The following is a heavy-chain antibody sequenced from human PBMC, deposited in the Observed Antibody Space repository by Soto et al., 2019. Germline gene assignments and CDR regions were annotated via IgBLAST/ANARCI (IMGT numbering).Heavy chain of an antibody. Sequence: SETLSLTCAVYGGSFSGYYWSWIRQPPGKGLEWIGEINHSGSTNYNPSLKSRVTISVDTSKNQFSLKLSSVTAADTAVYYCARWEYSYGVDYWGQGTLVTVSS. CDR1: GGSFSGYY. V-gene: IGHV4-34*01. CDR3: ARWEYSYGVDY. J-gene: IGHJ4*02. CDR2: INHSGST. D-gene: IGHD5-18*01.